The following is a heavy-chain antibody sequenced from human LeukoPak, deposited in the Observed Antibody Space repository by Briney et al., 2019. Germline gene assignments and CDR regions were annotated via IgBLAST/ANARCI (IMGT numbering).Heavy chain of an antibody. V-gene: IGHV4-59*01. J-gene: IGHJ6*02. CDR3: ARVSVVYGMDV. CDR1: GGSISSDY. Sequence: SETLPLTCSVSGGSISSDYWSWIRQPPGKGLEWIGYMYYTGSTNYNPSLKSRVTISLATSKTQFSLKLSSVTPADTAVYYCARVSVVYGMDVWGQGTTVTVSS. CDR2: MYYTGST.